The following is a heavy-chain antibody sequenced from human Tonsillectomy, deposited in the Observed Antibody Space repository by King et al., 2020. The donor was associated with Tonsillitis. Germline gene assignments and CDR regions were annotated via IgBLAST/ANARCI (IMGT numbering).Heavy chain of an antibody. J-gene: IGHJ3*02. CDR3: ARRGRGTVTGGDAFDI. V-gene: IGHV5-10-1*03. Sequence: VQLVESGAEVKKPGESLRISCKGSGYSFTSYWISWVRQMPGKGLEWMGRIDPSDSYTNYSPSFQGPVTISADKSISTAYLQWSSLKASDTAMYYCARRGRGTVTGGDAFDIWGQGTMVTVSS. CDR1: GYSFTSYW. D-gene: IGHD4-17*01. CDR2: IDPSDSYT.